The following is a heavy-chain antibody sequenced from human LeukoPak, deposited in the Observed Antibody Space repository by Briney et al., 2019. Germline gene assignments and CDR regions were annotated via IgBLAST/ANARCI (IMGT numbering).Heavy chain of an antibody. CDR3: ALGSGWYSTAFDI. J-gene: IGHJ3*02. V-gene: IGHV3-53*01. CDR2: ICSGRST. CDR1: GFTVSSNY. D-gene: IGHD6-19*01. Sequence: GGSLRLSCAASGFTVSSNYMSWVRQAPGKGLEWVSVICSGRSTYYAHPVKGRFTISSDNSKNTQYLQMNSLRAGDTAVYYCALGSGWYSTAFDIWGQGTMVTVSS.